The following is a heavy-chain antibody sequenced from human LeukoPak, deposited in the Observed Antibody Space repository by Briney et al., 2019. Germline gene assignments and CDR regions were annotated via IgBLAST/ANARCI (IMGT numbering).Heavy chain of an antibody. CDR3: AKRDVYNFVST. CDR2: FYRDGNT. V-gene: IGHV3-53*05. J-gene: IGHJ5*02. CDR1: VSTVCSIN. D-gene: IGHD5-24*01. Sequence: GGSLRLSSSVSVSTVCSINLGWPRQAPGKGLEWLSVFYRDGNTYYADSVKGRFTISRDNSKNTVYLQMNTLRVDDTAVYYCAKRDVYNFVSTWGQGTLVTVSS.